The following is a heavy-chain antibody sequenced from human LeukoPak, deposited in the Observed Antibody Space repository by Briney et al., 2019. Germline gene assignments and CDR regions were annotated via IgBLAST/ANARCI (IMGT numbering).Heavy chain of an antibody. J-gene: IGHJ4*02. V-gene: IGHV3-7*01. CDR2: IDPSGNE. CDR1: GFTFSWYW. CDR3: ARADWGSFDH. D-gene: IGHD3-16*01. Sequence: GGSLRLSCAASGFTFSWYWMSWVRQAPGKGLEWVAHIDPSGNEFYVDSVKGRFAISRDSAQRSVFLQMNNLRDEDTAVYYCARADWGSFDHWGQGTLVTVSS.